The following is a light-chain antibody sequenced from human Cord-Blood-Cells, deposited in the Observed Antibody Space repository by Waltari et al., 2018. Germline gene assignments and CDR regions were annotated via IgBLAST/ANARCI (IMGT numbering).Light chain of an antibody. CDR3: QQYGSSIT. CDR1: QSVSSSY. CDR2: GAS. J-gene: IGKJ5*01. V-gene: IGKV3-20*01. Sequence: ENVLTQSPGTMSLSLGERATLSCRPSQSVSSSYLAWYQQKPGQAPRLLIYGASSRATGIPYRFSGSGSGTDFTLTISRLEPEDFAVYYCQQYGSSITFGQGTRLEIK.